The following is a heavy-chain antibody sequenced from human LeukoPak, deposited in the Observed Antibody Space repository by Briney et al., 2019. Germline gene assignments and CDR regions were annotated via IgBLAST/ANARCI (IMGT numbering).Heavy chain of an antibody. CDR2: IYHSGNT. V-gene: IGHV4-38-2*02. D-gene: IGHD2-2*01. CDR3: ALQPARRLSWFDP. J-gene: IGHJ5*02. Sequence: SETLSLTCTVSGYSISSGYYWGWIRQPPGKGLEWIGNIYHSGNTYYNPSLKSRVTISVDTSRNQFSLKLSSVTAADTAVYYCALQPARRLSWFDPWGQGTLVTVSS. CDR1: GYSISSGYY.